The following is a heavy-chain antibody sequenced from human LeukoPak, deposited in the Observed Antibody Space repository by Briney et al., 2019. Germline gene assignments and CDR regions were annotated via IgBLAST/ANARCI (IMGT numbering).Heavy chain of an antibody. D-gene: IGHD1-26*01. Sequence: GGSLRLSCAASGFTFSSYAMSWVRQAPGKGLEWVSAISGSGGSTYYADSVKGRFTISRDNSKNTLYLQMNSLRAEDTAVYYCARDPGTYSGSSYFDYWGQGTLVTVSS. CDR3: ARDPGTYSGSSYFDY. CDR2: ISGSGGST. CDR1: GFTFSSYA. J-gene: IGHJ4*02. V-gene: IGHV3-23*01.